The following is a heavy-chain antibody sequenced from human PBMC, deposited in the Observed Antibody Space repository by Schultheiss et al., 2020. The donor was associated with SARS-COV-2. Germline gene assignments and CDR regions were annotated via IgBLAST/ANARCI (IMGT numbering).Heavy chain of an antibody. CDR1: GGSISSYY. Sequence: SETLSLTCTVSGGSISSYYWSWIRQPPGKGLEWIGYIYYSGSTYYNPSLKSRVTISVDTSKNQFSLKLSSVTAADTAVYYCAIQGAGLDYWGQGTLVTVSS. CDR2: IYYSGST. CDR3: AIQGAGLDY. V-gene: IGHV4-59*06. D-gene: IGHD3-16*01. J-gene: IGHJ4*02.